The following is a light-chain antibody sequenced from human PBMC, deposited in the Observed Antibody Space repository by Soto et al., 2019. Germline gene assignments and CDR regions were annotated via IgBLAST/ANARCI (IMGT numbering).Light chain of an antibody. CDR2: GAS. Sequence: EIVLTQSPGTLSLSPGDRATLSCRASQSVSSNFLAWYQQKPGQAPRLLIYGASIRATGIPDRFSGSGSGTDFTLTIRRLEPEDFAMYFCHQYGSSPRTFGQGTTVEIK. CDR3: HQYGSSPRT. CDR1: QSVSSNF. V-gene: IGKV3-20*01. J-gene: IGKJ1*01.